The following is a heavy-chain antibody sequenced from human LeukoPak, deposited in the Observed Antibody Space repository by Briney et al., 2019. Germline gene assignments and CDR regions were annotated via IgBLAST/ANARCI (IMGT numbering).Heavy chain of an antibody. D-gene: IGHD5-24*01. CDR3: AREMATIVNQFDY. CDR2: ISPYNGNT. J-gene: IGHJ4*02. V-gene: IGHV1-18*01. Sequence: ASVKVSCRASGHTFTSYGISWVRQAPGQGLEWMGWISPYNGNTNYAQKLQGRVTMTTDTSTTTAYMELRSLRSDDTAVYYCAREMATIVNQFDYWGQGTLVTVSS. CDR1: GHTFTSYG.